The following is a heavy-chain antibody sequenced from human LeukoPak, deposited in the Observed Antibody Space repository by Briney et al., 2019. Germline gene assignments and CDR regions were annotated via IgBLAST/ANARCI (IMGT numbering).Heavy chain of an antibody. CDR2: ISYDGSNK. V-gene: IGHV3-30-3*01. Sequence: PGGSLRLSCAASGFTFSSYAMHWVRQAPGKGLEWVAVISYDGSNKYYADSVKGRFTISRDNSKNTLYLQMNSLRAEDTAVYYCARGPYYDFWSGSVGYYYGMDVWGQGTTVTVSS. J-gene: IGHJ6*02. D-gene: IGHD3-3*01. CDR3: ARGPYYDFWSGSVGYYYGMDV. CDR1: GFTFSSYA.